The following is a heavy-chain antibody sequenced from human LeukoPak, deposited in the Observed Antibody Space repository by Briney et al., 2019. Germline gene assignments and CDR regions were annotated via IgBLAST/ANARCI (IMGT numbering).Heavy chain of an antibody. J-gene: IGHJ4*02. Sequence: GGSLRLSCAASGFTFSSYAMHWVRQAPGKGLEWVAVISYDGSNKYYADSVKGRFTISRDNSKNTLYLQMNSLRAEDTAVYYCARDIGYSGYDPTEPDYWGQGTLATVSS. D-gene: IGHD5-12*01. CDR3: ARDIGYSGYDPTEPDY. CDR2: ISYDGSNK. V-gene: IGHV3-30*04. CDR1: GFTFSSYA.